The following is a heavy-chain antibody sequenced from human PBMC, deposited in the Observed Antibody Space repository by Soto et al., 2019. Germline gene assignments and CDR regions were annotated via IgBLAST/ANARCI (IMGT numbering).Heavy chain of an antibody. V-gene: IGHV3-30*18. CDR3: AKGGRQWLVTSDFNY. CDR2: VSHDGRNT. D-gene: IGHD6-19*01. Sequence: VQLVESGGGVVQPGRSLRLSCAASGFTFSDYAMHWVRQAPGKGLEWVAVVSHDGRNTHYADSVKGRFTISRDRSKNTVSLERTSLRAEDTAGYYWAKGGRQWLVTSDFNYWGQGALVTVSS. CDR1: GFTFSDYA. J-gene: IGHJ4*02.